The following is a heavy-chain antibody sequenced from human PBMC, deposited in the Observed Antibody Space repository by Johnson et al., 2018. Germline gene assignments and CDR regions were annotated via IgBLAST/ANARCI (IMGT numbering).Heavy chain of an antibody. D-gene: IGHD2-15*01. Sequence: VQLVESGGGLVQXGRSLRLSCAASGFTFDDYAMHWVRQAPGKGLEWVSGISWNSGSIGYADSVKGRFTISRDNAKNSLYLQMNSLRAEDTALYYCAKDGGFDAFDIWGQGTMVTVSS. J-gene: IGHJ3*02. CDR3: AKDGGFDAFDI. V-gene: IGHV3-9*01. CDR1: GFTFDDYA. CDR2: ISWNSGSI.